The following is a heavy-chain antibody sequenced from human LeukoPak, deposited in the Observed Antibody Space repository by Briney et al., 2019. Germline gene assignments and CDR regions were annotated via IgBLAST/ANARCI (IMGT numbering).Heavy chain of an antibody. CDR1: GFIFSNYD. CDR3: ARAVIVVVPAAILY. J-gene: IGHJ4*02. CDR2: ISATGGNT. Sequence: GGSLRLSCAASGFIFSNYDMSWVRQAPGQGLEWVSAISATGGNTNYADSVKGRFTISRDNSKNTLYLQMNSLRAEDTAVYYCARAVIVVVPAAILYWGQGTLVTVSS. V-gene: IGHV3-23*01. D-gene: IGHD2-2*01.